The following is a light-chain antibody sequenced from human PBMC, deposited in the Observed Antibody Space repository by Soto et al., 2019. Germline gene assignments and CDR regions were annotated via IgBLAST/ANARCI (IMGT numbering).Light chain of an antibody. CDR3: SSLTTSSTWV. CDR1: SSDVGNCNC. V-gene: IGLV2-14*01. J-gene: IGLJ3*02. CDR2: EVS. Sequence: QSALTQPASVSGSPGQSITISCTGASSDVGNCNCVSWYQQHPGKAPKLMIYEVSNRPSGVSDRFSGSKAGNTASLTISGLQAEDEADYYCSSLTTSSTWVFGGGTKLTVL.